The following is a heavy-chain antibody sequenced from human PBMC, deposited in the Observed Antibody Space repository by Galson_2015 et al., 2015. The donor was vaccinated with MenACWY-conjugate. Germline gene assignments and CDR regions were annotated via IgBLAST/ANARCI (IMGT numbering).Heavy chain of an antibody. CDR1: GFIFNTYW. CDR2: INPGGSST. V-gene: IGHV3-74*01. CDR3: AKTRGASFYFDS. D-gene: IGHD1-26*01. J-gene: IGHJ4*02. Sequence: LRLSCAASGFIFNTYWMHWVRQAPGKGLVWVSRINPGGSSTTYADSVKDRFTISRDNAKNTAYLHMNSLKTEDTAVFHCAKTRGASFYFDSWGQGTLVTVSS.